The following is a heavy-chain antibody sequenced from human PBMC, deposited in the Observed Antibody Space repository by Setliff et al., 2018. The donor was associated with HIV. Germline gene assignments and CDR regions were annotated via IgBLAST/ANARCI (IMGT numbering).Heavy chain of an antibody. V-gene: IGHV5-51*01. J-gene: IGHJ3*02. CDR3: ANSHSAYFVDAFDI. CDR2: IHPGDSDI. CDR1: GYSFTSYW. D-gene: IGHD3-22*01. Sequence: GESLKISCKGSGYSFTSYWIAWVRQMPGKGLEWMGIIHPGDSDIRYSPSFQGQVTISADKSSSTAYLQWSSLKASDTTMYYCANSHSAYFVDAFDIWGQGTMVTVSS.